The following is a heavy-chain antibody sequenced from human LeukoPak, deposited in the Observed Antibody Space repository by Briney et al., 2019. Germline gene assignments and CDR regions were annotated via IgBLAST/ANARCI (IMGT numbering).Heavy chain of an antibody. CDR2: ISGSGGST. D-gene: IGHD6-19*01. Sequence: GGSLRLSCAASGFTFSSYAMSWVRQAPGKGLEWVSAISGSGGSTYYADSVKGRFTISRDNSKNTLYLQMNSLRAEDTAVYYCAKDQGSSGWPYYSDYWGQGTLVTVSS. CDR3: AKDQGSSGWPYYSDY. V-gene: IGHV3-23*01. J-gene: IGHJ4*02. CDR1: GFTFSSYA.